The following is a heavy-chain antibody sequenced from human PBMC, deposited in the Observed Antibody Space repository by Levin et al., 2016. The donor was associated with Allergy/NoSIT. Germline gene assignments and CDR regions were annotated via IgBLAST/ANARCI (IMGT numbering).Heavy chain of an antibody. CDR3: TAGGLVAGTEYSYYYGMDV. Sequence: ASVKVSCKTSGYTFTSYGINWVRQAPGQGLEWMGWISPYSGDTEYAQKFQDRVTMTTDTSTSTGYMELRSLRRDDTAVYYCTAGGLVAGTEYSYYYGMDVWGQGTTVTVSS. J-gene: IGHJ6*02. CDR1: GYTFTSYG. CDR2: ISPYSGDT. D-gene: IGHD6-19*01. V-gene: IGHV1-18*04.